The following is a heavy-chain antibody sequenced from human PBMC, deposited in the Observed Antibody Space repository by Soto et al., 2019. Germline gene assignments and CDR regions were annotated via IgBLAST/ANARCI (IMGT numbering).Heavy chain of an antibody. CDR3: ARDDISDYYYYYGMDV. Sequence: GGSLRLSCAASGFTFSSYWMSWVRQAPGKGLEWVANIKQDGSEKYYVDSVKGRFTISRDNAKNSLYLQMNSLRAEDTAVYYCARDDISDYYYYYGMDVWGQGTTVTVSS. J-gene: IGHJ6*02. V-gene: IGHV3-7*01. D-gene: IGHD3-3*02. CDR1: GFTFSSYW. CDR2: IKQDGSEK.